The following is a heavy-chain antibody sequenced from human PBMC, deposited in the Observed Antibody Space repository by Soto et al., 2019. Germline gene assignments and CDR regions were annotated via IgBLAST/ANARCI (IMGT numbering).Heavy chain of an antibody. Sequence: QVQLVESGGGVVQPGRSLRLSCAASGFTFSSYGMQWVRQAPGKGLEWVALIWNDGSNKYYADSVKGRFTISRDNSKNTLYLQMDGLRAEDTAVYYCARDMGYSSGHGFDYWGQGTLVTVSS. CDR3: ARDMGYSSGHGFDY. J-gene: IGHJ4*02. D-gene: IGHD6-19*01. CDR1: GFTFSSYG. CDR2: IWNDGSNK. V-gene: IGHV3-33*01.